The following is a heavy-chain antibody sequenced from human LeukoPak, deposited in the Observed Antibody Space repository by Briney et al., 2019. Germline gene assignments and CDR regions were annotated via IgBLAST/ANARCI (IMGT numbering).Heavy chain of an antibody. CDR1: GFTFSSYW. J-gene: IGHJ4*02. Sequence: GGSLRLSCAASGFTFSSYWMGWVRQAPGKRLEWVANMNIDGSEKYYADSAKGRFTISRDNARNSVYLQMNSLRVEDTAIYYCTTDTWYSAGHWGQGTLVTVSS. CDR3: TTDTWYSAGH. D-gene: IGHD2-15*01. CDR2: MNIDGSEK. V-gene: IGHV3-7*03.